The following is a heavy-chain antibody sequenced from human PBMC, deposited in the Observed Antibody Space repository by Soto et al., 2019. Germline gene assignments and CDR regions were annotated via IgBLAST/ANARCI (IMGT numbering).Heavy chain of an antibody. D-gene: IGHD3-3*01. CDR1: GFTFSSYG. J-gene: IGHJ6*02. CDR2: IWYDGSNK. CDR3: ARDTIFGVDGYYYYGMDV. V-gene: IGHV3-33*01. Sequence: QVQLVESGGGVVQPGRSLRLSCAASGFTFSSYGMHWVRQAPGKGLEWVAVIWYDGSNKYYADSVKGRFTISRDNSKNTLYLQMNSLRAEDTAVYYCARDTIFGVDGYYYYGMDVWGQGTTVTVSS.